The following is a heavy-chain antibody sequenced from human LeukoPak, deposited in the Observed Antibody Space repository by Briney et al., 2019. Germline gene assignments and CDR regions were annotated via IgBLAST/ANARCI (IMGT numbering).Heavy chain of an antibody. CDR3: AKDDGGSYYIYYYYMDV. CDR2: IRSDGSNK. CDR1: GFTFSTYG. V-gene: IGHV3-30*02. J-gene: IGHJ6*03. D-gene: IGHD1-26*01. Sequence: GGSLRLSCAASGFTFSTYGMQWVRQAPGKGLEWVAFIRSDGSNKYYADSVKGRFTISRDNSKNTLYLQMNSLRAEDTAVYYCAKDDGGSYYIYYYYMDVWGKGTTVTISS.